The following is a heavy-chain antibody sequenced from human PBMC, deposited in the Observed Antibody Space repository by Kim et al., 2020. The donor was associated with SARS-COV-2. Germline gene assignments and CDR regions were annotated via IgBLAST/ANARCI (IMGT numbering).Heavy chain of an antibody. V-gene: IGHV4-39*07. J-gene: IGHJ6*02. CDR2: IYYSGST. CDR1: GGSISSSSYY. D-gene: IGHD3-3*01. CDR3: ARDQYYDFWSVPYYYYGMDV. Sequence: SETLSLTCTVSGGSISSSSYYWGWIRQPPGKGLEWIGSIYYSGSTYYNPSLKSRVTISVDTSKNQFSLKLSSVTAADTAVYYCARDQYYDFWSVPYYYYGMDVWGQGTTVTVSS.